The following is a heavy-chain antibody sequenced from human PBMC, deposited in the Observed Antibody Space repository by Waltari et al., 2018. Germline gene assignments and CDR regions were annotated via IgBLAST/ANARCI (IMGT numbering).Heavy chain of an antibody. CDR3: ARPHSSSWYYFDY. V-gene: IGHV3-43D*04. D-gene: IGHD6-13*01. J-gene: IGHJ4*02. CDR2: ISWDGGST. CDR1: GFTFDDYA. Sequence: EVQLVESGGVVVQPGGSLRLSCAASGFTFDDYAMHWVRQAPGKGLEWVSLISWDGGSTYYADSVKGRFTISRDNSKNSLYLQMNSLRAEDTALYYCARPHSSSWYYFDYWGQGTLVTVSS.